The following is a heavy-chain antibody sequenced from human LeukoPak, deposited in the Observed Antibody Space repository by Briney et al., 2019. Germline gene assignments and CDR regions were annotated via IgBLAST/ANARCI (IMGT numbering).Heavy chain of an antibody. CDR3: AKERSNLLFGWFDP. CDR1: GFTFSSYA. V-gene: IGHV3-23*01. J-gene: IGHJ5*02. CDR2: ISGRGSST. D-gene: IGHD2/OR15-2a*01. Sequence: GGSLRLSCAASGFTFSSYAMSWVRQAPGKGLEWVSTISGRGSSTYYADSVKGRFTISRDNSKNTLYLQMNSLRAEDTAVYYCAKERSNLLFGWFDPWGQGTLVTVSS.